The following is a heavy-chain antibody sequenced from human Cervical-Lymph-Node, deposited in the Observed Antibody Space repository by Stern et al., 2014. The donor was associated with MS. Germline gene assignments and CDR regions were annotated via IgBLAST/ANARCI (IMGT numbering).Heavy chain of an antibody. CDR2: IYYSGTT. D-gene: IGHD5-12*01. Sequence: QVQLVQSGPGLVKPSETLSLTCSVSGGSISRSTYYWGWIRQPPGKGLEWIGSIYYSGTTYYHPSLKSRVTIDTSTNQFSLRLKSVTAADTAVYYCARHDGWLPHYWSQGTLVTVSS. CDR3: ARHDGWLPHY. CDR1: GGSISRSTYY. V-gene: IGHV4-39*01. J-gene: IGHJ4*02.